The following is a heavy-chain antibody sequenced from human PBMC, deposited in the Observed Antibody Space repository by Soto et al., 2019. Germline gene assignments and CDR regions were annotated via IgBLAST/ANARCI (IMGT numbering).Heavy chain of an antibody. CDR1: GGSFSGYY. CDR2: INHSGST. J-gene: IGHJ6*03. Sequence: SETLSLTCAVYGGSFSGYYWSWIRQPPGKGLEWIGEINHSGSTNYNPSLKSRVTISVDTSKNQFSLKLSSVTAADTAVYYCARGLIDCSGGSCTYYYMGVWGKGTTVTVSS. CDR3: ARGLIDCSGGSCTYYYMGV. V-gene: IGHV4-34*01. D-gene: IGHD2-15*01.